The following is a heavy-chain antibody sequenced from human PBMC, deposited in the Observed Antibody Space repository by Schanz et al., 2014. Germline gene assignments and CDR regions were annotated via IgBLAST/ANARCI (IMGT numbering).Heavy chain of an antibody. Sequence: QVQLQASGPGLVKPSETLSLTCAVSGASVSSFYWSWIRQPAGKGLEWIGHVYATGRTKYNPSLKSRVTMSVDPSQKQISLKLTSVPAADTAVYYCARTLVNGSRKWFVPWGPGTQVTVSS. CDR2: VYATGRT. D-gene: IGHD3-10*01. J-gene: IGHJ5*02. CDR1: GASVSSFY. V-gene: IGHV4-4*07. CDR3: ARTLVNGSRKWFVP.